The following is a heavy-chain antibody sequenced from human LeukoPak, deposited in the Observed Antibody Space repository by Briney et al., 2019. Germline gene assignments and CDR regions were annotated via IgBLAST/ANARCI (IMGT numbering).Heavy chain of an antibody. D-gene: IGHD3-22*01. CDR2: IWYDGSNK. Sequence: GGSLRLSCAASGFGFSSYGMHWVRQAPGKGLEWVAIIWYDGSNKFYADSVKGRFTISRDNSKNTLYLQMNSLRAEDTAMYYCARSYYTSSWWFFDYWGQGTLVTVSS. J-gene: IGHJ4*02. CDR1: GFGFSSYG. CDR3: ARSYYTSSWWFFDY. V-gene: IGHV3-33*01.